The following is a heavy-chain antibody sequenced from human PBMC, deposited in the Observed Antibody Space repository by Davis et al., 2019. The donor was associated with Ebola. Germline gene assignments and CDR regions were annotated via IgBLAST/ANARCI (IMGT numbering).Heavy chain of an antibody. CDR3: TREVIFVPDY. J-gene: IGHJ4*02. V-gene: IGHV3-49*02. Sequence: GRFTISRDDSKSIAYLQMNSLKTEDTAVYYCTREVIFVPDYWGQGTLVTVSS. D-gene: IGHD3/OR15-3a*01.